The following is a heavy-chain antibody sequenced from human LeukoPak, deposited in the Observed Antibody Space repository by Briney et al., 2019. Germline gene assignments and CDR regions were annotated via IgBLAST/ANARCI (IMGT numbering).Heavy chain of an antibody. CDR3: ARGGRTPAGRKDIVVVPAARRDYYYYGMDV. D-gene: IGHD2-2*01. V-gene: IGHV4-34*01. CDR2: INHSGST. CDR1: GGSFSGYY. Sequence: SETLSLTCAVYGGSFSGYYWSWIRQPPGKGLEWIGEINHSGSTNYNPSLKSRVTISVDTSKNQFSLKLSSVTAADTAVHYCARGGRTPAGRKDIVVVPAARRDYYYYGMDVWGKGTTVTVSS. J-gene: IGHJ6*04.